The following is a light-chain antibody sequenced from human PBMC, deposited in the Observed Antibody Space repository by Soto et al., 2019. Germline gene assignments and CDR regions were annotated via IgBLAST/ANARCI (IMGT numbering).Light chain of an antibody. Sequence: QSALTQPPSASGSPGQSVTISCTGTSSDVGGYNYVSWYQQHPGKAPKLMIYEVSKRPSGVPDRFSGSKSGNTASLTVSGLQAEDEADYYCSSYAGSNIHFGTGTKLTV. V-gene: IGLV2-8*01. CDR1: SSDVGGYNY. CDR2: EVS. CDR3: SSYAGSNIH. J-gene: IGLJ1*01.